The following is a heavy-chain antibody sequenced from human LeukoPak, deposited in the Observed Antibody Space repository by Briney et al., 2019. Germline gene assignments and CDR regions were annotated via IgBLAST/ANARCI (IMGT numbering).Heavy chain of an antibody. V-gene: IGHV4-34*01. CDR3: ARTTMVRGTYYMDV. J-gene: IGHJ6*03. CDR1: GGSFSGYY. D-gene: IGHD3-10*01. CDR2: INHSGST. Sequence: PSETLSLTRAVYGGSFSGYYWSWLRQPPGKGLEWVGEINHSGSTNYNPSLKSRVTISVDTSKNQFSLKLSSVTAADTAVYYCARTTMVRGTYYMDVWGKGTTVTISS.